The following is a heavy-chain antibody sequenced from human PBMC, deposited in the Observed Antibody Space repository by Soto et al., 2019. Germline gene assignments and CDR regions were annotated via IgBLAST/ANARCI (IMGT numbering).Heavy chain of an antibody. J-gene: IGHJ4*02. CDR2: IYYSGST. CDR1: GVSISSYY. V-gene: IGHV4-59*01. D-gene: IGHD1-26*01. Sequence: SETLSLTCTVSGVSISSYYWSWIRQPPGKGLEWIGYIYYSGSTNYNPSLKSRVTISVDTSKNQFSLKLSSVTAADTAVYYCARDKEQEVPTARFDYWGLGTLVTVSS. CDR3: ARDKEQEVPTARFDY.